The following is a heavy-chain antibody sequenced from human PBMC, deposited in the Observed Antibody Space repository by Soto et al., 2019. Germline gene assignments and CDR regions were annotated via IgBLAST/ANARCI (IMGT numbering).Heavy chain of an antibody. Sequence: GGSLRLSCAAFGFTVSSIYMSWVRQAPGKGLEWVSVIYSGGSTYYADSVKGRFTISRDNSKNTLYLQMNSLRAEDTAVYYCARDPWFGELLGYYYYGMDVWGQGTTVTVSS. CDR1: GFTVSSIY. J-gene: IGHJ6*02. CDR2: IYSGGST. D-gene: IGHD3-10*01. V-gene: IGHV3-66*01. CDR3: ARDPWFGELLGYYYYGMDV.